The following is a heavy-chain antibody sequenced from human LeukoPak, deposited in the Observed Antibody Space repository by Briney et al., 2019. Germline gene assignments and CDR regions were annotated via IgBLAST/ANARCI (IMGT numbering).Heavy chain of an antibody. Sequence: EASVKVSCKASGGTFSSYAISWVRQAPGQGLEWMGGIIPIFGTANYAQKFQGRVTITADESTSTAYMGLSSLRSDDTAVYYCARDLRQWLTNYYYYGMDVWGQGTTVTVSS. J-gene: IGHJ6*02. CDR1: GGTFSSYA. CDR2: IIPIFGTA. CDR3: ARDLRQWLTNYYYYGMDV. V-gene: IGHV1-69*13. D-gene: IGHD6-19*01.